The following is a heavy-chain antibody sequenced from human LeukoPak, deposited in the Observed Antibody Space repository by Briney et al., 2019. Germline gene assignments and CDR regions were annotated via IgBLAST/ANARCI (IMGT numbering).Heavy chain of an antibody. Sequence: PSEALSLTCAVYGGSFSGYDWSWIRQPPGKGLEWVGEINRSGSTNYNPSLKSRVTISVDTSKNKFSLKLSSVPAADTAVYYCARGPRRYCSGGSCYSYGYWGQGTLVTVSS. CDR1: GGSFSGYD. CDR2: INRSGST. CDR3: ARGPRRYCSGGSCYSYGY. D-gene: IGHD2-15*01. V-gene: IGHV4-34*01. J-gene: IGHJ4*02.